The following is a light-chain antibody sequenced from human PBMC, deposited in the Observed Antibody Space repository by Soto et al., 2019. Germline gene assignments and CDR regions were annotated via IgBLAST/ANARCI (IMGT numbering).Light chain of an antibody. CDR2: GAS. V-gene: IGKV3-15*01. CDR3: QQRSGWPPLT. J-gene: IGKJ4*01. CDR1: QSVSSN. Sequence: EIVMTQSPATLSVSPGERATLSCRASQSVSSNLAWYQQKPGQAPRLLIYGASTRATGIPARFSGSGSGTEFTLTISSLQSEDSAVYYCQQRSGWPPLTFGGGTRVEIK.